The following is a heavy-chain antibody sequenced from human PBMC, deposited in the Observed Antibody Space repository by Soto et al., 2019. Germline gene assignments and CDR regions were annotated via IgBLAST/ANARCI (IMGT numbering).Heavy chain of an antibody. J-gene: IGHJ4*02. CDR1: GGSISSSSYY. CDR2: IYYSGST. CDR3: ATTPYGSGSYYFDY. V-gene: IGHV4-39*01. D-gene: IGHD3-10*01. Sequence: QLQLQESGPGLVKPSETLSLTCTVSGGSISSSSYYWGWIRQPPGKGLEWIGSIYYSGSTYYNPSLRSRVTISVDTSKIQFSLKLSSVTAADTAVYYCATTPYGSGSYYFDYWAQGTLVTVSS.